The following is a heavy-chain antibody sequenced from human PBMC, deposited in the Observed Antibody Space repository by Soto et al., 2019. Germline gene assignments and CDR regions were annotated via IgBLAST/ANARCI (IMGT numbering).Heavy chain of an antibody. D-gene: IGHD1-26*01. Sequence: EVQLVETGGGLIRPGGSLRLSCEPSGFTVSSSYMSWVRQAPGKGLEWVSGISWNSGSIGYADSVKGRFTISRDNAKNSLYLQMNSLRAEDTALYYCAKGEDRGYYYYGMDVWGQGTTVTVSS. V-gene: IGHV3-9*01. J-gene: IGHJ6*02. CDR2: ISWNSGSI. CDR3: AKGEDRGYYYYGMDV. CDR1: GFTVSSSY.